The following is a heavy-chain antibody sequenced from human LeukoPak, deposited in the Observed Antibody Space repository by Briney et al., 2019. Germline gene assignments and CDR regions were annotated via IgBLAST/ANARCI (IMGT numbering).Heavy chain of an antibody. D-gene: IGHD5-18*01. V-gene: IGHV5-51*01. CDR2: IYPGDSDT. Sequence: GESLKISCKGSGYSFTSYWIGWVRQVPGKGLEWMGIIYPGDSDTRYSPSFQGQVTISADKSISTAYLQWSSLKASDTAMYYCARGSYGQNYYYYYMDVWGKGTTVTVSS. CDR1: GYSFTSYW. J-gene: IGHJ6*03. CDR3: ARGSYGQNYYYYYMDV.